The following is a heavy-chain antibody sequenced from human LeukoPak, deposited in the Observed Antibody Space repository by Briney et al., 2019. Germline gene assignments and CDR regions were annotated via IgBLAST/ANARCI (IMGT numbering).Heavy chain of an antibody. CDR3: ANSGGLHSSSGFYYYYMDV. V-gene: IGHV1-69*06. D-gene: IGHD6-6*01. J-gene: IGHJ6*03. CDR2: IIPIFGTA. CDR1: GGTFSSYA. Sequence: GASVKVSCKASGGTFSSYAISWVRQAPGQGLEWMGGIIPIFGTANYAQKFQGRVTITADKSTSTAYMELSSLRSEDTAVYYCANSGGLHSSSGFYYYYMDVWGKGTTVTVSS.